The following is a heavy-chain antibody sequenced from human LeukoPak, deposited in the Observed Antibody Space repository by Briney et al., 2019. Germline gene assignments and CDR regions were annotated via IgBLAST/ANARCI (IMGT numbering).Heavy chain of an antibody. J-gene: IGHJ6*03. V-gene: IGHV3-23*01. CDR1: GFTFSSYA. Sequence: GGSLRLSCAASGFTFSSYAMSWVRQAPGKGLEWVSAISGSVGSTYYADSVKGRFTISRDNSKNTLYLQMNSLRAEDTAVYYCAKDQFRTRNRITMVRGVISYMDVWGKGTTVTVSS. CDR2: ISGSVGST. CDR3: AKDQFRTRNRITMVRGVISYMDV. D-gene: IGHD3-10*01.